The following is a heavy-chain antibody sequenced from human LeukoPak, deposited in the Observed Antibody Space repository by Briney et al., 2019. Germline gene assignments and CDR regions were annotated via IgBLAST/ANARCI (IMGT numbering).Heavy chain of an antibody. V-gene: IGHV1-69*02. Sequence: SVKVSCKASGGTFSSYTISWVRQAPGQGLEWMGRIIPILGIANYAQKFQGRVTITADKSTSTAYMELSSLRSEDTAVYYCARGYDFWSGRPNWFDPWGQGTLVTVCS. CDR1: GGTFSSYT. D-gene: IGHD3-3*01. CDR3: ARGYDFWSGRPNWFDP. J-gene: IGHJ5*02. CDR2: IIPILGIA.